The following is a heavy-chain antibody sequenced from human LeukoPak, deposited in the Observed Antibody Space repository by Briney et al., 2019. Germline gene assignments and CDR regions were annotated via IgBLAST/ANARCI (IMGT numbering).Heavy chain of an antibody. J-gene: IGHJ4*02. CDR3: ARGSRELYYFDY. CDR1: GFTFSRYA. D-gene: IGHD1-7*01. Sequence: PGMSLRLSCGASGFTFSRYAMHWVRQAPGKGLEWVAVIWSDGGNPYSADSVKGRFTISRDNSKNTVFLQMNRLRAEDTAVYYCARGSRELYYFDYWRQGTLVTVSS. CDR2: IWSDGGNP. V-gene: IGHV3-33*01.